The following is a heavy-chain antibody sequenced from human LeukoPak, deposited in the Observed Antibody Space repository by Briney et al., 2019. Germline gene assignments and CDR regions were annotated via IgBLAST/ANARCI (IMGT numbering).Heavy chain of an antibody. D-gene: IGHD3-3*01. V-gene: IGHV3-23*01. J-gene: IGHJ4*02. CDR3: AKDILGWSFDS. CDR2: IGSDFGT. CDR1: GFTFTIYG. Sequence: GGSLRLSCAASGFTFTIYGMNWARQPPGKGLEWVSGIGSDFGTHYADSVKGRFTISRDNSKNTMYLQMISLRAEDTAVYYCAKDILGWSFDSWGQGITVTVSS.